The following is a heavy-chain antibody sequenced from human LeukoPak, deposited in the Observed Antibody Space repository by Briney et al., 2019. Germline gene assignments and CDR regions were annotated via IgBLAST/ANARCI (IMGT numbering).Heavy chain of an antibody. V-gene: IGHV3-11*06. CDR3: LPLLSRPYVEDGFDI. Sequence: PGGSLRLSCTASALTFSDYYMSWIRQAPGKGLEWVSYISSSSSYTKYADSVKGRFTISRDNARNSLYLQMNSLRAEDTAVYYCLPLLSRPYVEDGFDIWGQGTMVTVSS. CDR1: ALTFSDYY. D-gene: IGHD2/OR15-2a*01. CDR2: ISSSSSYT. J-gene: IGHJ3*02.